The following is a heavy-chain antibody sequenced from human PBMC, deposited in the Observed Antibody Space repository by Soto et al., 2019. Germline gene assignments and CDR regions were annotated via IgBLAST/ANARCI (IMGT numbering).Heavy chain of an antibody. Sequence: QLVESGGDLIQTGGSMRLSCIGSEYSFSSFEMNWVRQAPGKGLEWVSYMSTSGADIKYADSVKGRFTVSRDNSKNSLFLQMDSLRADDTAIYYCARTLGNWYFDLWGRGTLVTVSS. CDR2: MSTSGADI. V-gene: IGHV3-48*03. CDR1: EYSFSSFE. J-gene: IGHJ2*01. D-gene: IGHD7-27*01. CDR3: ARTLGNWYFDL.